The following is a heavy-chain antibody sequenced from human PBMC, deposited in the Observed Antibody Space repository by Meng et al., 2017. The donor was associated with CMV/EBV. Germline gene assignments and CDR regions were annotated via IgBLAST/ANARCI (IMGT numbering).Heavy chain of an antibody. V-gene: IGHV3-53*01. CDR1: GFTVSSNY. J-gene: IGHJ6*02. D-gene: IGHD6-19*01. Sequence: GESLKISCAASGFTVSSNYMSWVRQAPGKGLEWVSVIYSGGSTYYADSVKGRFTISRDNSKNTLYLQMNSLRAEDTAVYYCARETWQWLVGVWGQGTTVTVSS. CDR2: IYSGGST. CDR3: ARETWQWLVGV.